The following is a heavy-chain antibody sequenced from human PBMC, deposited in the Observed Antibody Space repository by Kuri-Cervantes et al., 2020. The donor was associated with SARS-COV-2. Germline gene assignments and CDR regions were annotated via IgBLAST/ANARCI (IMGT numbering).Heavy chain of an antibody. CDR1: EFTVSSNY. V-gene: IGHV3-21*01. Sequence: GESLKISCAASEFTVSSNYRSWVRQAPGKGLELVSSISSSSSERYYVNSVRGRFTIARDNAKNSLYLQMNSLRAEDTAVYHCASLLSGWGAYLYYFYTDAWGKGTSVTVSS. D-gene: IGHD1-26*01. CDR2: ISSSSSER. J-gene: IGHJ6*03. CDR3: ASLLSGWGAYLYYFYTDA.